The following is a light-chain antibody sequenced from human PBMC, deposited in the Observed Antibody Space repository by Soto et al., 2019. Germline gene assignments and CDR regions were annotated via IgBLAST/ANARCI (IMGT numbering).Light chain of an antibody. CDR1: QYVNPSH. Sequence: EIVLAQSPGTLSLSPGERATLSCRASQYVNPSHLAWYQQKPGQAPWLLIYATSHRTAGVPDRFSGSGSGTDFTLTISRLEPEDFAVYYCQQYGSSPPWTFGQGTKVEIK. V-gene: IGKV3-20*01. J-gene: IGKJ1*01. CDR2: ATS. CDR3: QQYGSSPPWT.